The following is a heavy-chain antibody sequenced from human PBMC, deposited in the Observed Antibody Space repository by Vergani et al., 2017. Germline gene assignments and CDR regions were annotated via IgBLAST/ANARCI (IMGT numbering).Heavy chain of an antibody. Sequence: QVQLVESGGGVVQPGGSLRLSCAASGFTFNSYGMHWVRQARGKGLEWVASIRSDESRRYYGDSMEGPFTISRDNSKNTLYLQMKSLRPEDTAVYYCAKEGGGYCSGGTCYPEYWGQGTLVIVSS. CDR2: IRSDESRR. CDR1: GFTFNSYG. CDR3: AKEGGGYCSGGTCYPEY. V-gene: IGHV3-30*02. D-gene: IGHD2-15*01. J-gene: IGHJ4*02.